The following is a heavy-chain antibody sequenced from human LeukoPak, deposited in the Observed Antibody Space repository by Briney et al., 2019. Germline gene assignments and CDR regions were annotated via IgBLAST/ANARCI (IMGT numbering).Heavy chain of an antibody. D-gene: IGHD5-12*01. CDR1: GFSFSSFA. V-gene: IGHV3-30-3*01. CDR2: TPYDGNNK. Sequence: GGSLILSCAASGFSFSSFAMHWVRQAPGKGLEWVAVTPYDGNNKYYADSVKGRFTISRDNSKNTLYLQMNSLRAEDTALYSCARDGNSGYDLTYYYGMDVWGQGTTVTVAS. J-gene: IGHJ6*02. CDR3: ARDGNSGYDLTYYYGMDV.